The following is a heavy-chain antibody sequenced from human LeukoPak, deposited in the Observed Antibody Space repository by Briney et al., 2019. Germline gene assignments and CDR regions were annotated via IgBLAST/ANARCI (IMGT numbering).Heavy chain of an antibody. CDR2: IYHSGST. D-gene: IGHD1-7*01. CDR3: ARGSRYNWNYVGWFGP. CDR1: GYSISSGYY. J-gene: IGHJ5*02. Sequence: SETLSLTCTVSGYSISSGYYWGWIRQPPGKGLEWIGSIYHSGSTYYNPSLKSRVTISVDTSKNQFSLKLSSVTAADTAVYYCARGSRYNWNYVGWFGPWGQGTLVTVSS. V-gene: IGHV4-38-2*02.